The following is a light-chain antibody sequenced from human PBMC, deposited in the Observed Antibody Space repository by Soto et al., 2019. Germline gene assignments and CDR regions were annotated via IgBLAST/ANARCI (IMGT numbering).Light chain of an antibody. J-gene: IGKJ4*01. Sequence: EIVLTQSPGTLSLSPGERATLSCRASQSVSSNYLAWYQQKPGQAPRLLIYGASSRATGIPDRFSGSGSGTDFTLTISRLEPEDFAVYHCQHYGSSPLTFGGGTKVVIK. CDR1: QSVSSNY. CDR3: QHYGSSPLT. V-gene: IGKV3-20*01. CDR2: GAS.